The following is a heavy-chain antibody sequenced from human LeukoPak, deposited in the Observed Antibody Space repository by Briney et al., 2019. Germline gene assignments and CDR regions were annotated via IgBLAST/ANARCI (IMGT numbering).Heavy chain of an antibody. V-gene: IGHV4-30-4*08. D-gene: IGHD5-24*01. CDR2: IYYSGGT. J-gene: IGHJ4*02. CDR3: AKIETATISADY. CDR1: Y. Sequence: YWIGWIRQPPGKGLEWIGYIYYSGGTYYNPSLKSRVTISVDTSKNQFSLKLSSVTAADTAVYYCAKIETATISADYWGQGTLVTVSS.